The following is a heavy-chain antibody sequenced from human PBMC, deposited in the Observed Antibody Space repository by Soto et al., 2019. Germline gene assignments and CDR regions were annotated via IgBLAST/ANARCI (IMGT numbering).Heavy chain of an antibody. CDR2: ISYDGSNK. V-gene: IGHV3-30*18. CDR1: GFTFSSYG. CDR3: AKDFYDSSGYILAEDAFDI. D-gene: IGHD3-22*01. Sequence: GGFLRLSCAASGFTFSSYGMHWVRQAPGKGLEWVAVISYDGSNKYYADSVKGRFTISRDNSKNTLYLQMNSLRAEDTAVYYCAKDFYDSSGYILAEDAFDIWGQGTMVTVSS. J-gene: IGHJ3*02.